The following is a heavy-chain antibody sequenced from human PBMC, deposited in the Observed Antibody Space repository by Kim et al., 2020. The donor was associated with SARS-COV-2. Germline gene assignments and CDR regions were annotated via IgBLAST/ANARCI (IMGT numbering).Heavy chain of an antibody. Sequence: GGSLRLSCAASGFTFSDFYMSWIRQAPGEGLEWLAYITSSGATIQYTESVQGRFTISRHNAKNSLYLQMNSLRANDTAVYYCARNSLTGYPYAMD. J-gene: IGHJ6*01. V-gene: IGHV3-11*04. CDR2: ITSSGATI. CDR1: GFTFSDFY. D-gene: IGHD3-9*01. CDR3: ARNSLTGYPYAMD.